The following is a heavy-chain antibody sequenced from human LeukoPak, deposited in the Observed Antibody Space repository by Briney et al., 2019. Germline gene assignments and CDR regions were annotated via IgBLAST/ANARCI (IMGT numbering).Heavy chain of an antibody. Sequence: ASVKVSCTASGYTFTGYYMHWVRQAPGQGLEWMGWINPNSGGTNYAQKFQGRVTMTRDTSISTAYMELSRLRSDDTAVYYCARLVPATRRAYTGGWFDPWGQGTLVTVSS. CDR2: INPNSGGT. V-gene: IGHV1-2*02. CDR3: ARLVPATRRAYTGGWFDP. CDR1: GYTFTGYY. J-gene: IGHJ5*02. D-gene: IGHD2-15*01.